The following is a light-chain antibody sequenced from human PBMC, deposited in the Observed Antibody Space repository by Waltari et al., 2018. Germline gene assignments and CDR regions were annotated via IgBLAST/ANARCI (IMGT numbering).Light chain of an antibody. V-gene: IGKV1-39*01. J-gene: IGKJ4*01. CDR1: QNIGSY. CDR3: QQSYSSPT. CDR2: ASS. Sequence: DIHMNQSPSSLSASVGDIVTITCRASQNIGSYLNLFQQKPGKAPNPLISASSSLQSWVPTSFSGSGYGTDFTLTVSSLQPEDFATYYCQQSYSSPTFGGGTKVEIK.